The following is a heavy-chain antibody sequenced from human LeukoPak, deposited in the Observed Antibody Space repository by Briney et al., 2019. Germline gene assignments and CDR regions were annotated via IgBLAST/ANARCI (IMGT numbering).Heavy chain of an antibody. J-gene: IGHJ6*03. Sequence: GGSLRLSCAASVFTFSSYSIHWVRQAPGRGLEWVAFIRYDGSNKYYADSVKGRFTISRDNSKNTLYLQMNSLRAEDTAVYYCAKMASDCGGDCYPVGGYYYYYMDVWGKGTTVTVSS. CDR1: VFTFSSYS. CDR3: AKMASDCGGDCYPVGGYYYYYMDV. D-gene: IGHD2-21*02. V-gene: IGHV3-30*02. CDR2: IRYDGSNK.